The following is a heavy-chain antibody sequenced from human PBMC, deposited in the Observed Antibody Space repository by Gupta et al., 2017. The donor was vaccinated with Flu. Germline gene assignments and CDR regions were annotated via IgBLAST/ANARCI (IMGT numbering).Heavy chain of an antibody. V-gene: IGHV3-7*01. CDR2: INQDGNKK. CDR3: ARVSNYFDSGGDEVRAFWLDY. J-gene: IGHJ4*02. D-gene: IGHD3-22*01. Sequence: VRQAPGRGLEWVANINQDGNKKYYVDSVKGRFSCSRDNAKDSLYLQMNSLRAEDTAVYYCARVSNYFDSGGDEVRAFWLDYWGQG.